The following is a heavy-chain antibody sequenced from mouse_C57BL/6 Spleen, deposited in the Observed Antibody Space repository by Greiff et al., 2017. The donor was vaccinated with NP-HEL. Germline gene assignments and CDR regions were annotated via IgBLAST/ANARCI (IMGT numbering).Heavy chain of an antibody. J-gene: IGHJ4*01. CDR2: IDPSDSYT. CDR3: ARSHYSNYDYAMDY. D-gene: IGHD2-5*01. V-gene: IGHV1-59*01. Sequence: QVQLKQPGAELVRPGTSVKLSCKASGYTFTSYWMHWVKQRPGQGLEWIGVIDPSDSYTNYNQKFKGKATLTVDTSSSTAYMQLSSLTSEDSAVYYCARSHYSNYDYAMDYWGQGTSVTVSS. CDR1: GYTFTSYW.